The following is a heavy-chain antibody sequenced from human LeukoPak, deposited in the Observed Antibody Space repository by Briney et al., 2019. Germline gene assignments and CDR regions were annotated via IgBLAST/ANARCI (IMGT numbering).Heavy chain of an antibody. Sequence: GGSLRLSCAASGFTFSSYAMHWVRQAPGKGLEWVAVISYDGSNKYYPDSVKGRFTISRDNSKNTLYLQMNSLRAEDTAVYYCARDHGAGYFDYWGQGTLVTVSS. CDR1: GFTFSSYA. J-gene: IGHJ4*02. CDR2: ISYDGSNK. CDR3: ARDHGAGYFDY. V-gene: IGHV3-30-3*01. D-gene: IGHD4-17*01.